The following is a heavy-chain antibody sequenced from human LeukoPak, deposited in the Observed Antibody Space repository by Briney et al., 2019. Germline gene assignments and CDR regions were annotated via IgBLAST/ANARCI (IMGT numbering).Heavy chain of an antibody. CDR2: ISAYNGNT. J-gene: IGHJ4*02. Sequence: GASVKVSCKASGYTFTSYGISLVRQAPGQGLEWMGWISAYNGNTNYAQKLQGRVTMTTDTSTSTACMELRSLRSDDTAVYYCARRAYCGGDCYDHWGQGTLVTVSS. CDR3: ARRAYCGGDCYDH. CDR1: GYTFTSYG. D-gene: IGHD2-21*01. V-gene: IGHV1-18*01.